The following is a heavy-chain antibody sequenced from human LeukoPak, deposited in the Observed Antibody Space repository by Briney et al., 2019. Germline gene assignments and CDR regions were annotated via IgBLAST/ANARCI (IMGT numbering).Heavy chain of an antibody. CDR2: FDPEDGET. D-gene: IGHD3-10*01. CDR1: GYTLTELS. J-gene: IGHJ4*02. V-gene: IGHV1-24*01. CDR3: ATDPYGSGSLFDY. Sequence: GASVKVSCKVSGYTLTELSMHWVRQAPGKGLEWMGGFDPEDGETIYAQKFQGRVTMTEDTSTDTAYMELSSLRSEDTAVYYCATDPYGSGSLFDYWGQGTLATVSS.